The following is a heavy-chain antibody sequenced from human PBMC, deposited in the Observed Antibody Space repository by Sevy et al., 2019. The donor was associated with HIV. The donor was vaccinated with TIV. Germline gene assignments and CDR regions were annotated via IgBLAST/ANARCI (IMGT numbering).Heavy chain of an antibody. V-gene: IGHV4-34*01. CDR2: INQSGST. D-gene: IGHD3-3*01. CDR1: GGSFSGYY. CDR3: ARLFTDFWSAYYGMDV. Sequence: SETLSLTCAVYGGSFSGYYWSWIRQPPGKGLEWIGEINQSGSTNYNPSLKSRVTISVDTSKNQFSLKLSSVTAADTAVYYCARLFTDFWSAYYGMDVWVQGTTVTVSS. J-gene: IGHJ6*02.